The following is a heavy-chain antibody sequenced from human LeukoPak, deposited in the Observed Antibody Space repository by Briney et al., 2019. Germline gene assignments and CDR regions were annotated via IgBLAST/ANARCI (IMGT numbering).Heavy chain of an antibody. D-gene: IGHD2-8*01. V-gene: IGHV1-2*06. CDR1: GYTFTGYY. J-gene: IGHJ4*02. CDR3: ARRVQTTGVFDY. Sequence: ASVKVSCKASGYTFTGYYMHWVRQAPGQGLEWMGRINPNSGGTNYAQKFQGRVTMTRDTSINTAYMELSRLKSDDTAVYYCARRVQTTGVFDYWGQGTLVTVSS. CDR2: INPNSGGT.